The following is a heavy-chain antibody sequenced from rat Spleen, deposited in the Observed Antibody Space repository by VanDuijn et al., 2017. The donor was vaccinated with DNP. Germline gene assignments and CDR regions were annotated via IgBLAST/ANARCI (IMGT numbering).Heavy chain of an antibody. J-gene: IGHJ2*01. CDR3: ATSSYYGYDYGFAY. D-gene: IGHD1-7*01. CDR1: GFTFSYYG. V-gene: IGHV5S13*01. Sequence: EVQLVESGGGVVQPGRSLKLSCAASGFTFSYYGMAWVRQPPKKGLEWVATISTSGGSTYYRDSVKGRFTISRDNAKSSLYLQMDSLRSEDTATYYCATSSYYGYDYGFAYWGQGVMVTVSS. CDR2: ISTSGGST.